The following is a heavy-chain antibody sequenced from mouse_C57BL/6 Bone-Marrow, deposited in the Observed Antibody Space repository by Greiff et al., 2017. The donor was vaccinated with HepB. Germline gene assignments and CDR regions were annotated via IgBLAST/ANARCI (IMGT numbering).Heavy chain of an antibody. CDR2: ISSGGSYT. Sequence: EVMLVESGGDLVKPGGSLKLSCAASGFTFSSYGMSWVRQTPDKRLEWVATISSGGSYTYYPDSVKGRFTISRDNAKNTLYLQMSSLKSEDTAMYYCARRVYYYAMDYWGQGTSVTVSS. CDR3: ARRVYYYAMDY. V-gene: IGHV5-6*02. J-gene: IGHJ4*01. CDR1: GFTFSSYG.